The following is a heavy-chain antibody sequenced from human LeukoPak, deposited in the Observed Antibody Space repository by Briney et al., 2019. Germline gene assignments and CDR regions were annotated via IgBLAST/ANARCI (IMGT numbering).Heavy chain of an antibody. V-gene: IGHV1-2*02. D-gene: IGHD2-21*02. Sequence: RASVKVFCKSSGFTFTGYYMPWVRQAPGQGLEWMGWINPNSGGTNYAQKFQGRVIMTRDTSISTAYMELSRLRSDDTAVYYCAIGPALVTANQGHAEYFQHWGQGTLVTVSS. CDR2: INPNSGGT. CDR1: GFTFTGYY. J-gene: IGHJ1*01. CDR3: AIGPALVTANQGHAEYFQH.